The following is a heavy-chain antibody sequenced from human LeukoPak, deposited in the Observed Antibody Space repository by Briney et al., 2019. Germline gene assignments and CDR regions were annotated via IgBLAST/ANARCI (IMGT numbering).Heavy chain of an antibody. D-gene: IGHD5-18*01. J-gene: IGHJ4*02. CDR3: AREDSYGHDY. V-gene: IGHV3-53*01. CDR1: GFTVSSNY. Sequence: GGSLGLSCAASGFTVSSNYMSWVRQAPGKGLEWVSVIYSGGSTYYADSVKGRFTISRDNSKNTLYLQMNSLRAEDTAVYYCAREDSYGHDYWGQGTLVTVSS. CDR2: IYSGGST.